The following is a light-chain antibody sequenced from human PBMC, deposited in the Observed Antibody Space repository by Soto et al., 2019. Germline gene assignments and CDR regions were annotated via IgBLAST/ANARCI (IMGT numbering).Light chain of an antibody. CDR2: EVN. CDR3: GAHAGSNTWV. Sequence: QSALTQSPSASASPGQSVTISCTGSSGDVGAYNYVSWYQQHPGKAPKLIIYEVNKRPSGVPDRFSGSKSGITASLTVSGLQADDEADYYCGAHAGSNTWVFGGGTKRTVL. J-gene: IGLJ3*02. CDR1: SGDVGAYNY. V-gene: IGLV2-8*01.